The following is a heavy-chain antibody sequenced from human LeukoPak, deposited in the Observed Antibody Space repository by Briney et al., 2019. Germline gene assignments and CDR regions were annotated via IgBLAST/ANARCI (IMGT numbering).Heavy chain of an antibody. V-gene: IGHV4-59*08. Sequence: PSETLSLTCTVSGGSISSYYWSWIRQPPGKGLEWIGYIYYSGSTNYNPSLKSRVTISVDTSKNQFSLKLSSVTAADTAVYYCARPNRGLWQAFDIWGQGTMVTVSS. CDR2: IYYSGST. CDR1: GGSISSYY. D-gene: IGHD4/OR15-4a*01. J-gene: IGHJ3*02. CDR3: ARPNRGLWQAFDI.